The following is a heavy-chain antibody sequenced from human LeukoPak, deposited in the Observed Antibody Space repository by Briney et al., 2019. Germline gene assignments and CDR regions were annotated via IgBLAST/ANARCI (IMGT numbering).Heavy chain of an antibody. CDR3: ASLPIHDYVWGSYGFFDI. Sequence: HPGGSLRLSCAASGFTFSGYAMHWVRQAPGKGLEWVAIISFDGSNKYYADSVKGRFTMSRDNSKNTLYLQMNSLIPEDTAVYYCASLPIHDYVWGSYGFFDIWGQGTMVTVSS. V-gene: IGHV3-30*04. CDR2: ISFDGSNK. J-gene: IGHJ3*02. CDR1: GFTFSGYA. D-gene: IGHD3-16*02.